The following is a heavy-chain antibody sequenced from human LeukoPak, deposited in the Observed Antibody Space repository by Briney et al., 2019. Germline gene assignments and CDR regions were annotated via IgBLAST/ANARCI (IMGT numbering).Heavy chain of an antibody. CDR2: MNPNSGNT. J-gene: IGHJ4*02. Sequence: ASVKVSCKASGYTFTSYDINWVRQATGQGLEWMGWMNPNSGNTGYAQKFQGRVTITRNTSISTAYMELSSLRSEDTAVYNCARDLSGYGGSLDYWGQGTLVTVSS. CDR3: ARDLSGYGGSLDY. V-gene: IGHV1-8*03. CDR1: GYTFTSYD. D-gene: IGHD4-23*01.